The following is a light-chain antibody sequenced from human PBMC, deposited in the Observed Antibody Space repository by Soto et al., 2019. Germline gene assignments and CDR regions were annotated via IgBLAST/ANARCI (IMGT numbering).Light chain of an antibody. CDR1: QSVSSY. J-gene: IGKJ5*01. V-gene: IGKV3-11*01. CDR3: QQRSTWPSIT. Sequence: EIVLTQSPATLSLSPGERATLSCRASQSVSSYLAWYQQKPGQAPRLLIYDASNRATGIPARFSGSGSGTDFTLTISSLEPEDFAGYYCQQRSTWPSITFGQGTRLEIK. CDR2: DAS.